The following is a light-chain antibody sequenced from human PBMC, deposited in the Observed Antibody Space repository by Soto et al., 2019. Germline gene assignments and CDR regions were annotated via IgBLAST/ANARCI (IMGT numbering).Light chain of an antibody. J-gene: IGKJ3*01. CDR2: GAS. Sequence: EIVLTQPPGTLSLSPGERAPLSCRARQSVSSSYLAWYQQKPGQAPRLLIYGASSRATGIPDRFSGSGSGTDFTLTISRLEPEDFAVYYCQQYGSSETFGPGTKVDI. V-gene: IGKV3-20*01. CDR3: QQYGSSET. CDR1: QSVSSSY.